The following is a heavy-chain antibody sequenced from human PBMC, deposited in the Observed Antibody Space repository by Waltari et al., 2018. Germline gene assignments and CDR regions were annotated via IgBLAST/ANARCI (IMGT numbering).Heavy chain of an antibody. CDR2: RNTNSGNT. Sequence: VQLLQSGAEVQKPRASVKVSCKASGYTFTSYDINGVRQATGQGLEWMGWRNTNSGNTGYAKKFQGRVTMTRNTSISTAYMELSSLRSEDTSVYYCARDPLHCTLDYFDYWGQGTLVTVSS. D-gene: IGHD2-15*01. CDR3: ARDPLHCTLDYFDY. V-gene: IGHV1-8*02. CDR1: GYTFTSYD. J-gene: IGHJ4*02.